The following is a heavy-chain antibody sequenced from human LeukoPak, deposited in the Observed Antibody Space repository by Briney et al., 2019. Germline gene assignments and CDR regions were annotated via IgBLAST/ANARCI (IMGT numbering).Heavy chain of an antibody. V-gene: IGHV4-39*07. D-gene: IGHD4-17*01. CDR2: IYYSGST. Sequence: SETLSLTCTVSGGSISSSSYYWGWIRQPPGKGLEWIGSIYYSGSTYYNPSLKSRVTISVDTSKNQFSLKLSSVTAADTAVYYCARAYTVTTDPFDYWGQGTLVTVSS. CDR1: GGSISSSSYY. CDR3: ARAYTVTTDPFDY. J-gene: IGHJ4*02.